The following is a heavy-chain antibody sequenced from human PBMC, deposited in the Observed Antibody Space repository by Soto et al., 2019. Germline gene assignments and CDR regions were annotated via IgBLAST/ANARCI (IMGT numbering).Heavy chain of an antibody. Sequence: QVQLQESGPGLVKPSETLSLTCTVSGCSISRYYWSWIRQPPGKGLEWIGYIYYSGSTNYNPSLKSRVSISVDTSKNQCSLQLSSVTAADTAVYYCARVEGSGGMDVWGQGTKVTVSS. D-gene: IGHD3-10*01. V-gene: IGHV4-59*01. CDR2: IYYSGST. J-gene: IGHJ6*02. CDR1: GCSISRYY. CDR3: ARVEGSGGMDV.